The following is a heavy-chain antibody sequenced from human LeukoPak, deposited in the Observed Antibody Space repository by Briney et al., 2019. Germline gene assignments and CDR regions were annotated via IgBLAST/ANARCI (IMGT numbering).Heavy chain of an antibody. CDR3: ARSFDSRGYYYYGMDV. CDR2: IYYTGGT. Sequence: SETLSLTCSVSGGSVSSPIFYWNWIRQPPGKGLEWIGYIYYTGGTTYNSSLKSRVTISLDTSKNHFSLKLSSVTAADTAVYYCARSFDSRGYYYYGMDVWGQGTTVTVSS. J-gene: IGHJ6*02. CDR1: GGSVSSPIFY. D-gene: IGHD3-22*01. V-gene: IGHV4-61*01.